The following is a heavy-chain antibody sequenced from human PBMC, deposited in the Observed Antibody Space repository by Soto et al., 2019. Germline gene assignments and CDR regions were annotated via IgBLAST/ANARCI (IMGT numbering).Heavy chain of an antibody. CDR1: GFTFSSYG. CDR3: AKGFKYYDRSGPRLY. Sequence: GGSLRLSCAASGFTFSSYGMHWVRQAPAKGLEWVAVISYDGSNKYYADSVKGRFTISRDNSKNMLFLQMNIFIVLDTAVSACAKGFKYYDRSGPRLYWGHGT. D-gene: IGHD3-22*01. V-gene: IGHV3-30*18. CDR2: ISYDGSNK. J-gene: IGHJ4*01.